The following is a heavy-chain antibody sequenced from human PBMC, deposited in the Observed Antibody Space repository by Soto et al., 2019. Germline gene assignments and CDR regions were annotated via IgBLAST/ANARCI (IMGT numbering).Heavy chain of an antibody. Sequence: QVQLVESGGGVVQPGRSLRLSCAASGFTFSSYGMHWVRQAPGKGLEWVAVISYDGSNKYYADSVKGRFTISRDNSKNTLDLQMNSLRAEDTAVYYCAKDKGPQLLWFGELTGAKKDYWGQGTLVTVSS. CDR1: GFTFSSYG. CDR3: AKDKGPQLLWFGELTGAKKDY. V-gene: IGHV3-30*18. D-gene: IGHD3-10*01. CDR2: ISYDGSNK. J-gene: IGHJ4*02.